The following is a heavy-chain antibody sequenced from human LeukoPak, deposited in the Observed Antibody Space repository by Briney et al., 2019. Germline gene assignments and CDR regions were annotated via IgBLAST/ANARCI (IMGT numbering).Heavy chain of an antibody. CDR2: NYYSGST. V-gene: IGHV4-39*07. Sequence: PSETLSLTCTVSGGSISSRSYYWGWIRQPPGKGLERIGSNYYSGSTYYNPSLKSRVTISVDAAKDQFSRKLSSVTAADTAVYYCARALSSYDPRYNDYWGQGTLVTVSS. CDR1: GGSISSRSYY. D-gene: IGHD3-16*02. J-gene: IGHJ4*02. CDR3: ARALSSYDPRYNDY.